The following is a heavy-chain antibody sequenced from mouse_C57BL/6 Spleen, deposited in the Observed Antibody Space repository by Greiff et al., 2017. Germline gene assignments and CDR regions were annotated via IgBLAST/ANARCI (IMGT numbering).Heavy chain of an antibody. J-gene: IGHJ3*01. Sequence: VQLQQPGAELVMPGASVKLSCKASGYTFTSYWMHWVKQRPGQGLEWIGLIDPSDSYTNYNQKFKGKSTLTVDKSSSTAYMQLSCQASEDSAVYYFAKWETGDYAWFAYWGQGTLVTVSA. CDR3: AKWETGDYAWFAY. CDR2: IDPSDSYT. D-gene: IGHD2-4*01. CDR1: GYTFTSYW. V-gene: IGHV1-69*01.